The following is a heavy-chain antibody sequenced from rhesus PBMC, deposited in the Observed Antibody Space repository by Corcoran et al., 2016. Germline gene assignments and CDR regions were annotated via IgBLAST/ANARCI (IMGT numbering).Heavy chain of an antibody. Sequence: QVQLQESGPGLVKPSETLSLTCTVSGASISSNWWSWIRQPPGKGLEWIGEIKGNSGSTNYNPSLKGLFTISKDASKNQFSLTLSSVTAADTAVYYCARFRDSSGSPNYWGQGVLVTVSS. J-gene: IGHJ4*01. CDR2: IKGNSGST. D-gene: IGHD6-31*01. V-gene: IGHV4-80*01. CDR1: GASISSNW. CDR3: ARFRDSSGSPNY.